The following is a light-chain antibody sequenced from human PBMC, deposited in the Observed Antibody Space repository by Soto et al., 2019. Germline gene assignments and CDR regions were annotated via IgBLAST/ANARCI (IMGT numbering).Light chain of an antibody. Sequence: QSVLTQPASVSGSPGQSITISCTGTSSDVGGYNYVSWYQQHPGKAPKLMIYDVSNRPSGVSNRFSGSKSGNTASLTISGLQAEDEADYYCSSYTSRSTPYAFGTGTKVTVL. CDR3: SSYTSRSTPYA. CDR1: SSDVGGYNY. CDR2: DVS. J-gene: IGLJ1*01. V-gene: IGLV2-14*01.